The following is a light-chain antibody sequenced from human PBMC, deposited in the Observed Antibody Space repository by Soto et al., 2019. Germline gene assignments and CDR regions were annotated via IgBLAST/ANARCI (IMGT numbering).Light chain of an antibody. CDR2: DNT. J-gene: IGLJ3*02. CDR1: SSNIGADYD. Sequence: QAVVTQPPSASGTPGQRVTISCSGSSSNIGADYDVHWYQQLPGTAPKLLIYDNTNRPSGVPDRFSGSKSGTSASLAITGLQAEDEADYYCQSFDSSLNERVFGGGTKLTVL. CDR3: QSFDSSLNERV. V-gene: IGLV1-40*01.